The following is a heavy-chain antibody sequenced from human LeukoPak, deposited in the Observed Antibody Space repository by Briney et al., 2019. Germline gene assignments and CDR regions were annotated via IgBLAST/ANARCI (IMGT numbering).Heavy chain of an antibody. Sequence: PGGSLRLSCAASGVTFSNYCMDWVRQSPGKGLEWVANIKEDGSDKYYVDSVKGRFTISRDNAKNSLYLQMNSLRAEDTAVYYCARNSGWFRFDYWGQGTLVTVSS. V-gene: IGHV3-7*03. D-gene: IGHD6-19*01. CDR1: GVTFSNYC. CDR3: ARNSGWFRFDY. J-gene: IGHJ4*02. CDR2: IKEDGSDK.